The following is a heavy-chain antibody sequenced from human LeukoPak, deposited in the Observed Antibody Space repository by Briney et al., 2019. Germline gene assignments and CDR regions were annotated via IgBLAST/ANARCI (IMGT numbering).Heavy chain of an antibody. J-gene: IGHJ5*02. CDR1: GYTFTGYY. V-gene: IGHV1-2*04. CDR3: ARGYGMSSGWYSAWFDP. D-gene: IGHD6-19*01. CDR2: INPNSGGT. Sequence: AASVTVSCTASGYTFTGYYMHWVRQAPGQGLEWMGWINPNSGGTNYAQKFQGWVTMTRDTSISTAYMELSRLRSDDTAVYYCARGYGMSSGWYSAWFDPWGQGTLVTVSS.